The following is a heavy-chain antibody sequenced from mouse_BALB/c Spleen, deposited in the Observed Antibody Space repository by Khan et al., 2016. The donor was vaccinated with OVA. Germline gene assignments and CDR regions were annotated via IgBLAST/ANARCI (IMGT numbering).Heavy chain of an antibody. CDR2: IDPANGNT. CDR1: GFNIKDTY. D-gene: IGHD4-1*01. V-gene: IGHV14-3*02. J-gene: IGHJ3*01. CDR3: ARDYWDVFAY. Sequence: EVQLQESGTELVKPGASVKLSCTASGFNIKDTYMHWVKQRPEQGLDWIGRIDPANGNTKSDPMFQGKATITADTSSNTAYLQLSSLTSEDTAVYYCARDYWDVFAYWGQGTLVTVSA.